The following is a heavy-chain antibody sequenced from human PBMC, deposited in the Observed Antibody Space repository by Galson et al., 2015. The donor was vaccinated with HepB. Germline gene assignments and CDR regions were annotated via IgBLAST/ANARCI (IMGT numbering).Heavy chain of an antibody. J-gene: IGHJ4*02. CDR1: GFSFTRYA. Sequence: SLRLSCAASGFSFTRYAMTWVRQAPGKGLEWMTVILHDAHNRYYADSVEGRFTVSRDNSKNTVYLQMHSLRPEDTAIYYCARRAGASGGFSFDYWGQGSLVTVSS. CDR2: ILHDAHNR. CDR3: ARRAGASGGFSFDY. D-gene: IGHD3-16*01. V-gene: IGHV3-30*03.